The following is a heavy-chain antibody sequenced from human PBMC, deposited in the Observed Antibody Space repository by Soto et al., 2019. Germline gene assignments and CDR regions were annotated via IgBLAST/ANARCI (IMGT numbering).Heavy chain of an antibody. CDR3: ARAPRYGYKRAVWDY. V-gene: IGHV4-34*01. CDR1: CGSFIGYY. J-gene: IGHJ4*02. Sequence: SETLSLTCAFYCGSFIGYYWSWIRQPPGKGLEWIGEINHSGSTNYNPSLKSRVTISVDTSKNQFSLKLSSVTAADTAVYYCARAPRYGYKRAVWDYWGQGTLVTVSS. D-gene: IGHD3-16*01. CDR2: INHSGST.